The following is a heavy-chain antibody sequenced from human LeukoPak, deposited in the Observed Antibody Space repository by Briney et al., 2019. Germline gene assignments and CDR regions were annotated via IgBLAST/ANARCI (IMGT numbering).Heavy chain of an antibody. Sequence: GRSLRLSCAASGFTFNSYAIHWVRQTPGKGLEWVAVISSDGINKDYADSVKGRFTISRDNSKNTLYLQMNSLRVEDTAVYYCARERGTFDIWGQGTLVTVSS. CDR2: ISSDGINK. D-gene: IGHD6-13*01. CDR3: ARERGTFDI. J-gene: IGHJ3*02. V-gene: IGHV3-30-3*01. CDR1: GFTFNSYA.